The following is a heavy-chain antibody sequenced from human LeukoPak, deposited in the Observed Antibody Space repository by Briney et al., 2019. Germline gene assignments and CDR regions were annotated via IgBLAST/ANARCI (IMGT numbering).Heavy chain of an antibody. V-gene: IGHV3-66*01. CDR2: IYSGDNT. D-gene: IGHD3-3*01. Sequence: GGSLRLSCTASGFTVSTNYMSWVRQAPGKGLEWVSLIYSGDNTYYADSVKGRFTISRDNAKNSLYLQMNSLRAEDTAVYYCARWYYDFWSGYSYYYYYYMDVWGKGTTVTVSS. J-gene: IGHJ6*03. CDR1: GFTVSTNY. CDR3: ARWYYDFWSGYSYYYYYYMDV.